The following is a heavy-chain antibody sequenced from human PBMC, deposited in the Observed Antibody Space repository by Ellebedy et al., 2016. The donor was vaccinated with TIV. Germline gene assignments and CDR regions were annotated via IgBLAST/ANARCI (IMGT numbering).Heavy chain of an antibody. V-gene: IGHV3-23*01. CDR2: ISGSGDST. D-gene: IGHD3-9*01. CDR3: AKGLRGYDILTGYYSFLYFDY. CDR1: GFTFSSYA. J-gene: IGHJ4*02. Sequence: GESLKISCAASGFTFSSYAMSWVRQAPGKGLEWVSAISGSGDSTYYADSVKGRFTISRDNSKNTLYLQMNSLRAEDTAVYYCAKGLRGYDILTGYYSFLYFDYWGQGALVTVSS.